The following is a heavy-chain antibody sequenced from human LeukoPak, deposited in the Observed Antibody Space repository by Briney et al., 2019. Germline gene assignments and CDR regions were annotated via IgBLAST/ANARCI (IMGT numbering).Heavy chain of an antibody. CDR1: GGSISSYY. V-gene: IGHV4-59*01. D-gene: IGHD6-13*01. J-gene: IGHJ4*02. CDR3: ASHTLSSHAYDY. Sequence: SETLSLTCTVSGGSISSYYWSWIRQPPGKGLEWIGYIYYSGSTNYNPSLKSRVTISVDTSKNQFSLKLSSVTAADTAVYYCASHTLSSHAYDYWGQGTLVTVSS. CDR2: IYYSGST.